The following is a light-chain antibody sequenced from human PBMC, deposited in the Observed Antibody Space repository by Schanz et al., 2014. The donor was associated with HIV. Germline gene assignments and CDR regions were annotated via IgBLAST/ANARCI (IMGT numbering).Light chain of an antibody. V-gene: IGLV2-8*01. J-gene: IGLJ3*02. CDR2: EVI. CDR1: SSDVGGYNH. Sequence: SALNQPPSASGSPGQSVTISCTGTSSDVGGYNHVSWYQQHPGKAPKLMIYEVIKRPSGVPDRFSGSKSGSTASLTVSGLQPEDEADYYCSSFAGSNIPWVFGGGTKLTVL. CDR3: SSFAGSNIPWV.